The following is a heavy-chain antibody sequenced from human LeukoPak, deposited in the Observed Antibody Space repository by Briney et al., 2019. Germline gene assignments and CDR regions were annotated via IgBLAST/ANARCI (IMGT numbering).Heavy chain of an antibody. Sequence: GGSLRLSCAVSGFTLTNHAVSWVRQAPGKGLEWVSIVVGTGGTYYADSVRGRFILSRDNSKNTLYLQMNSLRAEDTAVYYCARDRVGATDYFDYWGQGTLVTVSS. D-gene: IGHD1-26*01. CDR2: VVGTGGT. CDR1: GFTLTNHA. V-gene: IGHV3-23*01. CDR3: ARDRVGATDYFDY. J-gene: IGHJ4*02.